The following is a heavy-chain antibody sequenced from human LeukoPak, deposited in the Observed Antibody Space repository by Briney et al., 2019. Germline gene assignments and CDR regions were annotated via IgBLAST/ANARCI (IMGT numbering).Heavy chain of an antibody. J-gene: IGHJ6*04. V-gene: IGHV3-21*01. CDR2: ISSSSSYI. CDR1: GFTFSSYS. D-gene: IGHD2-2*01. Sequence: PGGSLRLSCAASGFTFSSYSMNWVRQAPGKGLEWVSSISSSSSYIYYADSVKGRFTISRDNAKNSLYLQMNSLKAEDTAVYYCARDPDIVVVPAAIRYYYYGMDVWGKGTTVTVSS. CDR3: ARDPDIVVVPAAIRYYYYGMDV.